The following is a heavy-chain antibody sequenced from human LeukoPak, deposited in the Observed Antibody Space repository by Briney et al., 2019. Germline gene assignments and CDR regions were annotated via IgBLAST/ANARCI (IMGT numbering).Heavy chain of an antibody. V-gene: IGHV3-23*01. Sequence: PGGSLRLSCAASGFTFSSYAMSWVRQAPGKGLEWVSAISGSGGSTYYADSVKGRFTISRDNSKNTLYLQMNSLRAEDTAVYYCAKVGAAYYYYYMDVWGKGTTVTVSS. J-gene: IGHJ6*03. D-gene: IGHD1-26*01. CDR3: AKVGAAYYYYYMDV. CDR2: ISGSGGST. CDR1: GFTFSSYA.